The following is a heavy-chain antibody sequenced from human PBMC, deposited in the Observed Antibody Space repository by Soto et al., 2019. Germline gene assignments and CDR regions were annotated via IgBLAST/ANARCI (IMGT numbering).Heavy chain of an antibody. D-gene: IGHD3-22*01. CDR2: INHSGST. Sequence: QLQLQESGPGLVKPSETLSLTCRVSDGSMNSDSSYWGWIRQPPGKGLEWIGVINHSGSTYHNLSLKGRVTMAVDASRNQFSPQLTSMTAADTAVYYCARLGGYVSVGYYYLWDSWGQGTLVTVSS. CDR3: ARLGGYVSVGYYYLWDS. CDR1: DGSMNSDSSY. V-gene: IGHV4-39*01. J-gene: IGHJ4*02.